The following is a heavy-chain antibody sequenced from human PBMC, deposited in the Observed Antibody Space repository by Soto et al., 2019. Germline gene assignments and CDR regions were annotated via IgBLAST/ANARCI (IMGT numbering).Heavy chain of an antibody. V-gene: IGHV1-69*01. CDR2: IIPIFGTA. CDR3: ARGVVVAATCIDFDY. Sequence: QVQLVQSGAEVKKPGSSVKVSCKASGGTFSSYAISWVRQAPGQGLEWMGGIIPIFGTANYAQKFQGRVTITADESTSTAYMELSSLRSENTAMYYCARGVVVAATCIDFDYWVQGTLVTVSS. CDR1: GGTFSSYA. D-gene: IGHD2-15*01. J-gene: IGHJ4*02.